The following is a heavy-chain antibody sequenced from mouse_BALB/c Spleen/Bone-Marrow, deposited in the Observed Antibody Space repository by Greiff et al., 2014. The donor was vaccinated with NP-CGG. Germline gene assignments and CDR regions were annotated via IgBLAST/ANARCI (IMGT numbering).Heavy chain of an antibody. Sequence: VMLVESGPGLVAPSQSLSITCIISGFSLTNYGVHWVRQPPGKGLEWLVVIWSDGSTTYNSALKSRLSISKDNSKSQVFLKMNSLQTDDTAMYYCARHRYYAMDYWGQGTSVTVSS. J-gene: IGHJ4*01. V-gene: IGHV2-6-1*01. CDR1: GFSLTNYG. CDR2: IWSDGST. CDR3: ARHRYYAMDY.